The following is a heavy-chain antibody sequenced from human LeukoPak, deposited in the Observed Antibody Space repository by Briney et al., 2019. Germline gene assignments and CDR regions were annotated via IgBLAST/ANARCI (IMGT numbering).Heavy chain of an antibody. J-gene: IGHJ4*02. CDR3: ARDSDFWSGYYYFDY. D-gene: IGHD3-3*01. Sequence: SQTLSLTCAVSGGSISSADYYWSWIRQPPGKGLVWIGYIYYSGSTYYNPSLKSRATISVDTSKNQFSLKLSSVTAVDTAVYYCARDSDFWSGYYYFDYWGQGTLVTVSS. V-gene: IGHV4-30-4*08. CDR1: GGSISSADYY. CDR2: IYYSGST.